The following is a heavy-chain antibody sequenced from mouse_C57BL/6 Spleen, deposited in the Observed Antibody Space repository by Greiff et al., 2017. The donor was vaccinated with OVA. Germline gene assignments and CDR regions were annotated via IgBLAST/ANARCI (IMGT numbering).Heavy chain of an antibody. CDR1: GYTFTDYN. Sequence: EVQLQQSGPELVKPGASVKIPCKASGYTFTDYNMDWVKQSHGKSLEWIGDINPNNGGTIYNQKFKGKATLTVDKSSSTAYMELRSLTSEDTAVYDCARDYGSSYYYAMDDWGQGTSVTVSS. CDR2: INPNNGGT. D-gene: IGHD1-1*01. V-gene: IGHV1-18*01. CDR3: ARDYGSSYYYAMDD. J-gene: IGHJ4*01.